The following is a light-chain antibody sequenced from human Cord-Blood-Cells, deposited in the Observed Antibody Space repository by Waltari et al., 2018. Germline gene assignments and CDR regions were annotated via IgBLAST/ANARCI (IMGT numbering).Light chain of an antibody. CDR2: GAS. Sequence: EIVMTHSPATLSVSPGERATRSCRASQSVSSTLAGDHQKPGQAPGRLIYGASTRATGIPARFSGSGSGTAFTHTISSLQSEDFAGYYCQQYNNWVTFGGGTKVEIK. V-gene: IGKV3D-15*01. CDR1: QSVSST. J-gene: IGKJ4*01. CDR3: QQYNNWVT.